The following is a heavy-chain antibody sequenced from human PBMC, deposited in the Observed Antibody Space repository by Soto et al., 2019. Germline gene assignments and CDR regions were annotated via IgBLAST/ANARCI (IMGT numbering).Heavy chain of an antibody. V-gene: IGHV1-69*13. D-gene: IGHD2-15*01. CDR2: IIPIFGTA. CDR1: GGTFSSYA. J-gene: IGHJ6*02. CDR3: ARGGGYCSGGSCHNYYYYGMDV. Sequence: SVKVSCKASGGTFSSYAISWVRQAPGQGLEWMGGIIPIFGTANYAQKFQGRVTITADESTSTAYMELSSLRSEDTAVYYCARGGGYCSGGSCHNYYYYGMDVWGQGTTVTVSS.